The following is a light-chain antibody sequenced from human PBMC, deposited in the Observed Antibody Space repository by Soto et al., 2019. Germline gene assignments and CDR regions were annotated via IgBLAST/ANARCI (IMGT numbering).Light chain of an antibody. CDR3: LLYYGGAHL. J-gene: IGLJ2*01. CDR2: GTS. V-gene: IGLV7-43*01. CDR1: TGAVTSGYY. Sequence: QAVVTQEPSLTVSPGGTVTLTCASSTGAVTSGYYPNWFQQIPGQAPRALIYGTSNKHSWTPDRFSSSLLGGKAALTLSGVQPEDEAAYYCLLYYGGAHLFGGGTQLTVL.